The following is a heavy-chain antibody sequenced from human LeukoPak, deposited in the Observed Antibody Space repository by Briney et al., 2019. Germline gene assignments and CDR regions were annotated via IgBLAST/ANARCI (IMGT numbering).Heavy chain of an antibody. D-gene: IGHD2-2*01. V-gene: IGHV3-23*01. CDR2: ISGSGGST. Sequence: GGSLRLSCAASGFTFSSYAMGWVRQAPGKGLEWVSAISGSGGSTYYADSVKGRFTISRDNSKNTLYLQMNSLRAEDTAVYYCAKSWSSSTSPPYNDYWGQGTLVTVSS. CDR1: GFTFSSYA. J-gene: IGHJ4*02. CDR3: AKSWSSSTSPPYNDY.